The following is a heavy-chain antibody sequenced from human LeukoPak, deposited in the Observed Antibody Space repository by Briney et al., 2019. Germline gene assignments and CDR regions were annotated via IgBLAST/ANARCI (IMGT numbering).Heavy chain of an antibody. CDR1: GYTFTGYY. J-gene: IGHJ4*02. CDR2: INPNSGGT. Sequence: ASVKVSCKASGYTFTGYYMHWVRQAPGQGLEWMGWINPNSGGTSYAQKFQGRVTMTRDTSISTAYMELSRLRSDDTAVYYCARFGYYYDSSGYYYVDYWGQGTLVTVSS. V-gene: IGHV1-2*02. CDR3: ARFGYYYDSSGYYYVDY. D-gene: IGHD3-22*01.